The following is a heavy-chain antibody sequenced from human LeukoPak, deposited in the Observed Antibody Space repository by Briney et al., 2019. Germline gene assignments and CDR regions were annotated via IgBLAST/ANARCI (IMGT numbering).Heavy chain of an antibody. V-gene: IGHV3-48*03. D-gene: IGHD2-15*01. CDR2: ISSSGSTI. Sequence: GGSLRLSCAASGFTFSSYEMNWVRQAPGKGLEWVSYISSSGSTIYYADSVKGRFTISRDNAKNSLYLQMNSLRAEDTAVYYCASLNSPTYCSGGSCYSRGHRHDAFDIWGQGTMVTVSS. CDR1: GFTFSSYE. J-gene: IGHJ3*02. CDR3: ASLNSPTYCSGGSCYSRGHRHDAFDI.